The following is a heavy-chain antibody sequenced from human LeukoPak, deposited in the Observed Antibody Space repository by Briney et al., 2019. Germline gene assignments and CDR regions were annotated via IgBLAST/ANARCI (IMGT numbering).Heavy chain of an antibody. Sequence: GGSLRLPCAASGFTFSSYWMSWVRQAPGKGLEWVANIKQDGSEKYYVDSVKGRFTISRDNAKNSLYLQMNSLRAEDTAVYYCARDGYSYGYYFDYWGQGTLVTVSS. J-gene: IGHJ4*02. CDR2: IKQDGSEK. V-gene: IGHV3-7*01. CDR1: GFTFSSYW. D-gene: IGHD5-18*01. CDR3: ARDGYSYGYYFDY.